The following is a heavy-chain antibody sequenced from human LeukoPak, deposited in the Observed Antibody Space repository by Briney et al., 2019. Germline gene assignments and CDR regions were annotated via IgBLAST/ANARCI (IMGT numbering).Heavy chain of an antibody. CDR3: AKDQVVVVPAAISYYFDY. V-gene: IGHV3-23*01. CDR1: GFTFTTYH. D-gene: IGHD2-2*01. Sequence: GGSLRLSCAASGFTFTTYHMSWVRQAPGKGLEWVSAISGSGGSTYYADSVKGRFTISRDNSKNTLYLQMNSLRAEDTAVYYCAKDQVVVVPAAISYYFDYWGQGTLVTVSS. J-gene: IGHJ4*02. CDR2: ISGSGGST.